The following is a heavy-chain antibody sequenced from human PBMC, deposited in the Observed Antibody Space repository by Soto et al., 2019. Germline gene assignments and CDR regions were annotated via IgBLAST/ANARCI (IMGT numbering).Heavy chain of an antibody. CDR1: GGSFSGYY. CDR2: INHSGST. V-gene: IGHV4-34*01. Sequence: SETLSLTCAVYGGSFSGYYWSWIRQPPGKGLEWVGEINHSGSTNYNPSLKSRVTISVDTSKNTFSLKMSSVSAEDTAVYYCARGFAASYLNGMDVWGQGTTVTVSS. J-gene: IGHJ6*02. CDR3: ARGFAASYLNGMDV. D-gene: IGHD3-10*01.